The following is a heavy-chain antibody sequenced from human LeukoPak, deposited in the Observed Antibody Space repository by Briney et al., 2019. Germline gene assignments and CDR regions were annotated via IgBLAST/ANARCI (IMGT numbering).Heavy chain of an antibody. CDR2: ILHSGNT. J-gene: IGHJ5*02. CDR3: LYGGNSGDWVS. D-gene: IGHD4-23*01. CDR1: GASISSGNW. V-gene: IGHV4-4*02. Sequence: SETLSLTCAVSGASISSGNWWSWVRQPPGKGLEWIGEILHSGNTNCNPSLRSRVTMSVDKSKNQFSLRLSSMTAADTAVYYCLYGGNSGDWVSWGQGTLVTVSS.